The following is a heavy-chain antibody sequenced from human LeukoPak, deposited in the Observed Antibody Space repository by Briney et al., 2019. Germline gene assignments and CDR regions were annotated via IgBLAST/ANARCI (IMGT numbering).Heavy chain of an antibody. CDR3: AKVSGNDDYGGNVLDY. Sequence: GGSLTLSCAASGFTFSSYAMSWVRQAPGKGREWVSAISGSGGSTYYADCVKGRFTISRDNSKNPLYLQMNSLRAEDTAVYYCAKVSGNDDYGGNVLDYWGQGTLVTVSS. V-gene: IGHV3-23*01. CDR1: GFTFSSYA. J-gene: IGHJ4*02. D-gene: IGHD4-23*01. CDR2: ISGSGGST.